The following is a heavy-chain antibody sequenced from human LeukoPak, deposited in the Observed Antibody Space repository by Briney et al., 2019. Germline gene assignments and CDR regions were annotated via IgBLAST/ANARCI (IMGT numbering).Heavy chain of an antibody. Sequence: ASVKVSCKASGYTFTGYYIHWVRQAPGQGLEWMGWINPNSGGTNYAQKFQGRVTMTRDTSITTAYMELSSLRADDTAVYYCARGLHCTNGVCSTRAAAGRYYFDYWGQGTLVTVSS. D-gene: IGHD2-8*01. V-gene: IGHV1-2*02. CDR2: INPNSGGT. CDR3: ARGLHCTNGVCSTRAAAGRYYFDY. CDR1: GYTFTGYY. J-gene: IGHJ4*02.